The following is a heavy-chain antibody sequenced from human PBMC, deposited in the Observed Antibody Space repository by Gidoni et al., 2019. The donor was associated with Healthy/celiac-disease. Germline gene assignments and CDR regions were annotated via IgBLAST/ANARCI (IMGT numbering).Heavy chain of an antibody. D-gene: IGHD6-19*01. Sequence: QVQLQQSGPGLVKPSQTLSLTCSISGDSVSSNSAAWNWIRQSPSRGLEWLGRTYYRSSWYNDYAVSVRGRITINPDTSRNHSALYYCAREPTYSSGWSPAGSVGDYYYYGMDVWGQGTTVTVSS. CDR1: GDSVSSNSAA. V-gene: IGHV6-1*01. J-gene: IGHJ6*02. CDR3: AGSVGDYYYYGMDV. CDR2: TYYRSSWYN.